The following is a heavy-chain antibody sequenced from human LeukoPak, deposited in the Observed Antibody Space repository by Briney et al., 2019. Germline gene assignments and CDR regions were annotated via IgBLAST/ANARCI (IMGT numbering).Heavy chain of an antibody. CDR1: GGSFRGYY. Sequence: SETLSLTCAVYGGSFRGYYWSWIRQPPGKGLEWIGEINHSGSTNYNPSLKSRVTISVDTSKNQFSLKLSSVTAADTAVYYCARDSFDYDFWSGFFLDVWGKGTTVTVSS. J-gene: IGHJ6*04. D-gene: IGHD3-3*01. CDR2: INHSGST. CDR3: ARDSFDYDFWSGFFLDV. V-gene: IGHV4-34*01.